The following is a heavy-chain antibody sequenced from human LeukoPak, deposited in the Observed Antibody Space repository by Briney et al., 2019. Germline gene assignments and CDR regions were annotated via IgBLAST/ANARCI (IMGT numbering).Heavy chain of an antibody. V-gene: IGHV4-34*01. CDR1: GGSISGYY. CDR3: ARGHDKVVRSCFDY. D-gene: IGHD3-10*01. Sequence: ASETLSLTCTVSGGSISGYYWSWIRQPPGKGLEWIGEINHSGSTNYNPSLKSRVTISVDTSKNQFSLKLSSVTAADTAVYYCARGHDKVVRSCFDYWGQGTLVTVSS. J-gene: IGHJ4*02. CDR2: INHSGST.